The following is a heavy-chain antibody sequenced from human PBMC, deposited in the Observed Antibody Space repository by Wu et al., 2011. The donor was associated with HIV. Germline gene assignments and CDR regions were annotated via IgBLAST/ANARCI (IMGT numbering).Heavy chain of an antibody. J-gene: IGHJ4*02. CDR3: ARDSLSRPGESGVYFDY. CDR2: INPSGGST. V-gene: IGHV1-46*01. Sequence: QVQLVRSGAEVKKPGASVKVSCKASGYTFTSYYMHWVRQAPGQGLEWMGIINPSGGSTSYAQKFQGRVTMTRDTSTSTVYMELSSLRSEDTAVYYCARDSLSRPGESGVYFDYWGQGTLVTVSS. CDR1: GYTFTSYY. D-gene: IGHD7-27*01.